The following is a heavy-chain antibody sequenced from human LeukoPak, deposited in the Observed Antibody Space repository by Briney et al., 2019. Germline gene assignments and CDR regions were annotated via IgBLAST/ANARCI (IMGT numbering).Heavy chain of an antibody. CDR3: TKDPNGDYVGAFDP. V-gene: IGHV3-30*07. J-gene: IGHJ5*02. D-gene: IGHD4-17*01. Sequence: GGSLRLSCAASGFTFTNYAIQWVRQAPGKGLEWVAVISYDGTNIYYGDSVKGRFTISRDNSKNTVYLQMNSLRAEDTAVYYCTKDPNGDYVGAFDPWGQGTLVTVSS. CDR2: ISYDGTNI. CDR1: GFTFTNYA.